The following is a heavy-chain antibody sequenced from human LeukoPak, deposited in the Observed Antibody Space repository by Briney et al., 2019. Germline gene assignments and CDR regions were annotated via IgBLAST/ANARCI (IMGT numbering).Heavy chain of an antibody. V-gene: IGHV5-10-1*04. CDR1: GYNFTNYW. D-gene: IGHD6-25*01. J-gene: IGHJ6*02. Sequence: VESLRISCKGSGYNFTNYWISWVRQMPGKGLEWMGTIDPSDSYNNYSPSFQGRVTISADKSISSAYLQWSSLKASDTAMFYCATSSGGSYFGMDVWGQGTPVTVSS. CDR3: ATSSGGSYFGMDV. CDR2: IDPSDSYN.